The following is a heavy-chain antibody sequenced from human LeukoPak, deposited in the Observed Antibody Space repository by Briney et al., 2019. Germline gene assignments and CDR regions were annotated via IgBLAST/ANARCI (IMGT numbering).Heavy chain of an antibody. CDR1: GDSISGYS. Sequence: SETLSLTCTVSGDSISGYSWSWIRQPPGGGLEWIGYIYYSGDTAYNPSLKSRVTMSVDTSKKQLSLMLRSVTTADTAVYYCASGVPGSDYWGQGTLVTVSS. J-gene: IGHJ4*02. V-gene: IGHV4-59*01. CDR3: ASGVPGSDY. CDR2: IYYSGDT. D-gene: IGHD3-10*01.